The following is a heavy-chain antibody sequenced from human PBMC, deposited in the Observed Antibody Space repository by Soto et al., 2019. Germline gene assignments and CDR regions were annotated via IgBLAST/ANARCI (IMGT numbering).Heavy chain of an antibody. D-gene: IGHD2-2*01. CDR3: AQVNWEVSPAA. J-gene: IGHJ1*01. CDR1: GFTFSSYD. CDR2: ISGSGDRA. V-gene: IGHV3-23*01. Sequence: EVQLLESGGGLVQPGGSLRLSCAASGFTFSSYDMSWVRQAPGKGLEWLSAISGSGDRAHYADSVKGRFTISRDTSKNTLYLQMNSLRAEDTAVYYCAQVNWEVSPAAWGQGTLVTVSS.